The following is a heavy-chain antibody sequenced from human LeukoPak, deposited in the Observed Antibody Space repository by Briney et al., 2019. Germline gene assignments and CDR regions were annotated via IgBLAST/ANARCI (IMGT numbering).Heavy chain of an antibody. V-gene: IGHV1-69-2*01. J-gene: IGHJ4*02. CDR2: VDPENGKI. CDR3: ATDPEGDSIFGVIIN. CDR1: RYPFTGYY. D-gene: IGHD3-3*01. Sequence: ASVKISCKVSRYPFTGYYMHWVQQAPGKGLEWMGLVDPENGKIIYAEKFQGRVTITADTSTDTAYMELRSLRSEDTAVYYCATDPEGDSIFGVIINWGQGTLVTVSS.